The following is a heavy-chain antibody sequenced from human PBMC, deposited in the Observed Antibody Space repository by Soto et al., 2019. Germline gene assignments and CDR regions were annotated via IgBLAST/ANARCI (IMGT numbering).Heavy chain of an antibody. J-gene: IGHJ6*04. CDR2: INPNSGGT. D-gene: IGHD6-19*01. CDR1: GYTFTGYY. CDR3: ARESPGMAVGGPPPYYYYGMDV. Sequence: ASVKVSCKASGYTFTGYYMHWVRQAPGQGLEWMGWINPNSGGTNYAQKIQGWVTMTRDTSISTAYMELSGLRSDDTAVFYFARESPGMAVGGPPPYYYYGMDVWGKGTTVTVSS. V-gene: IGHV1-2*04.